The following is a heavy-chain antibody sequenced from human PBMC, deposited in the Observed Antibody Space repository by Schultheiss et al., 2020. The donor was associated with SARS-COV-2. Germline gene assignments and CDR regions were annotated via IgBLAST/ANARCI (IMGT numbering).Heavy chain of an antibody. V-gene: IGHV4-38-2*02. Sequence: SETLSLTCAVSGYSISSGYYWGWIRQPPGKGLEWIGYIYYSGSTNYNPSLKSRVTISVDTSKNQFSLKLSSVTAADTAVYYCARDTIYDSSGYSSGGGMDVWGQGTTVTVSS. D-gene: IGHD3-22*01. J-gene: IGHJ6*02. CDR3: ARDTIYDSSGYSSGGGMDV. CDR2: IYYSGST. CDR1: GYSISSGYY.